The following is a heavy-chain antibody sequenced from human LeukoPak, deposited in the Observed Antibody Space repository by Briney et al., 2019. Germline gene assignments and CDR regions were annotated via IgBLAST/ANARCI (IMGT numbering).Heavy chain of an antibody. CDR3: ASSGFGDSLFDY. Sequence: LSLTCXVSGGSXXSYYWSWIRQPAGKGLEWIGRIYTSGSTNYNPSLKSRVTMSVDTSKNQFSLKLSSVTAADTAVYYCASSGFGDSLFDYWGQGTLVTVSS. D-gene: IGHD3-10*01. CDR1: GGSXXSYY. CDR2: IYTSGST. V-gene: IGHV4-4*07. J-gene: IGHJ4*02.